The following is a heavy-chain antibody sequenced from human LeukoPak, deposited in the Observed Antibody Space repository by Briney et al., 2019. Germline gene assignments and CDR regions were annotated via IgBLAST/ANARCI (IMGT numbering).Heavy chain of an antibody. CDR1: GYTFTSYG. V-gene: IGHV1-18*01. CDR3: ARDYVVVVPAATKQNYYYYYYMDV. Sequence: ASVKVSCKASGYTFTSYGISWVRQAPGQGLEWMGWISAYNGNTNYAQKLQGRVTMTTDTSTSTAYMELRSLRSDDTAVYYCARDYVVVVPAATKQNYYYYYYMDVWGKGTTVTVSS. CDR2: ISAYNGNT. D-gene: IGHD2-2*01. J-gene: IGHJ6*03.